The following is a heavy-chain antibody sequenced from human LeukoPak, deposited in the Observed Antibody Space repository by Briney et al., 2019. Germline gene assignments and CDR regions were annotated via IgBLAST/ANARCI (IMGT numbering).Heavy chain of an antibody. V-gene: IGHV4-61*02. CDR3: ARDRAAYCGGDCYPNWFDP. D-gene: IGHD2-21*02. CDR1: GGSISSGSYY. CDR2: IYTSGST. Sequence: SQTLSLTCTVSGGSISSGSYYGSWIRQPAGKGLEWIGRIYTSGSTNYNPSLKSRVTISVDTSKNQFSLKLSSVTAADTAVYYCARDRAAYCGGDCYPNWFDPWGQGTLVTVSS. J-gene: IGHJ5*02.